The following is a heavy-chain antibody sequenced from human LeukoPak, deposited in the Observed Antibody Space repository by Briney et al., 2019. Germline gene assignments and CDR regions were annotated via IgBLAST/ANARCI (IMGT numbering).Heavy chain of an antibody. V-gene: IGHV1-46*01. CDR2: INPSGGGT. J-gene: IGHJ5*02. CDR1: GYTFTGYY. D-gene: IGHD3-3*01. Sequence: ASVKVSCKASGYTFTGYYVHWVRQAPGQGLEWMGIINPSGGGTTYAQNFQGRVTMTRDMSTSTLYMELTRLISEDTAVYYCARGGEVLESIFIDDWFDPRGRGTLVTVSS. CDR3: ARGGEVLESIFIDDWFDP.